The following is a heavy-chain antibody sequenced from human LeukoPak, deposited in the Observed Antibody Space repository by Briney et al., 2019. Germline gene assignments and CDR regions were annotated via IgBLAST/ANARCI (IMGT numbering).Heavy chain of an antibody. CDR1: GFTFSSYA. CDR3: AKDRPDQYCSGGSCYSRFDY. J-gene: IGHJ4*02. Sequence: PGGSLRLSCAASGFTFSSYAMSWVRQAPGKVLEWVSAISGSGGSTYYADSVKGRFTISRDNSKNTLYLQMNSLRAEDTAVYYCAKDRPDQYCSGGSCYSRFDYWGQGTLVTVSS. D-gene: IGHD2-15*01. CDR2: ISGSGGST. V-gene: IGHV3-23*01.